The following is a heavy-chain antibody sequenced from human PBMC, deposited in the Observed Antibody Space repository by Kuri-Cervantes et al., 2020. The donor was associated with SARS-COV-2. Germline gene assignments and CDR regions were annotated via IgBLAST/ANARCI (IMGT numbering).Heavy chain of an antibody. CDR3: ARGGSTDYDFWSGYYRGWNWFDP. CDR1: GYGFNDYY. J-gene: IGHJ5*02. V-gene: IGHV3-21*01. D-gene: IGHD3-3*01. CDR2: ISSSSSYI. Sequence: GESLKISCEFSGYGFNDYYMGWIRQAPGKGLEWVSSISSSSSYIYYADSVKGRFTISRDNAKNSLYLQMNSLRAEDTAVYYCARGGSTDYDFWSGYYRGWNWFDPWGQGTLVTVSS.